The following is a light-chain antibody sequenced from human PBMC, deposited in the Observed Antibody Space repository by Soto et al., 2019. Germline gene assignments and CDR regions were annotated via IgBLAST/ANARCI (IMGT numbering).Light chain of an antibody. CDR2: GAS. CDR1: QSVSSSY. CDR3: QQYGSSTSLWM. J-gene: IGKJ1*01. Sequence: EIVLTQSPGTLSLSPGERATLSCRASQSVSSSYLAWYQQKPGQAPRLLIYGASSRDTGIPDRFSGSGSGTDITVIISRLEPEDFAEYYWQQYGSSTSLWMFGQGTKVDIK. V-gene: IGKV3-20*01.